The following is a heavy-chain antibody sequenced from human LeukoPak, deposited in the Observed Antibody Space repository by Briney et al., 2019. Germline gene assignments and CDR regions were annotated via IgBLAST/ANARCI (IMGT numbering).Heavy chain of an antibody. CDR3: ATHCRSTSCPFVY. D-gene: IGHD2-2*01. Sequence: PGGSLRLSCAASGFTFSSYSMNWVRQAPGNGLERVSYISSSSSTIYYADSVKGRFTISRDNAKNSLYLQMNSLRDEDTAVYYCATHCRSTSCPFVYWGQGTLVTVSS. J-gene: IGHJ4*02. CDR1: GFTFSSYS. V-gene: IGHV3-48*02. CDR2: ISSSSSTI.